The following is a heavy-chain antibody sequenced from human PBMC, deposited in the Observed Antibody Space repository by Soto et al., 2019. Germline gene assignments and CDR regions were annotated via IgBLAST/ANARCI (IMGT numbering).Heavy chain of an antibody. Sequence: ASVKVSCKASGYSFSSYGISWVRQAPGQGLEWMAWISVYNGNREYAQKFQGRVTMTTDTSTSTAYMELRGLRSDDTAVYYCGRRLAVHFSGTYCKYYSDSWGQGTLVTVSS. CDR3: GRRLAVHFSGTYCKYYSDS. D-gene: IGHD3-10*01. V-gene: IGHV1-18*04. CDR2: ISVYNGNR. J-gene: IGHJ4*02. CDR1: GYSFSSYG.